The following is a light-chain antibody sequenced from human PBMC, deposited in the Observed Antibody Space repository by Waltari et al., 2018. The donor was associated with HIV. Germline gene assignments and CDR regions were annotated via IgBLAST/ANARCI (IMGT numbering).Light chain of an antibody. V-gene: IGKV3-11*01. CDR2: GGS. CDR1: QSVSSY. J-gene: IGKJ4*01. CDR3: QQRRNWPPGAT. Sequence: EIVLTQSPATLSLSPGERATLSCRASQSVSSYLAWYQQKPGQAPKLLIYGGSNRATGIPARFSGSGSGTDFTLTISSLEPEDFAVYYCQQRRNWPPGATFGGGTKVEIK.